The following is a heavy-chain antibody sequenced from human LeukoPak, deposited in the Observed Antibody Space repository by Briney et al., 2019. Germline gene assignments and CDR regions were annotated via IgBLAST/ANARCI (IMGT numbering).Heavy chain of an antibody. Sequence: GGSLRLSCAASGFTFSNAWMSWVRQAPGKGLEWVSSISSSSYIYYADSVKGRFTISRDNAKNSLYLQMNSLRAEDTAVYYCSGGRGWLFDYWGQGSLVTVSS. V-gene: IGHV3-69-1*01. D-gene: IGHD6-19*01. CDR2: ISSSSYI. CDR3: SGGRGWLFDY. J-gene: IGHJ4*02. CDR1: GFTFSNAW.